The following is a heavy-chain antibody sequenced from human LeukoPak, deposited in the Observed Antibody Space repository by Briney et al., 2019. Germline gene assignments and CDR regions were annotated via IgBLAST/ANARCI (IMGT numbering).Heavy chain of an antibody. CDR3: GRDSIYDFWFPF. CDR2: ISSSSSYI. CDR1: GFTFSSYS. D-gene: IGHD3-3*01. J-gene: IGHJ4*02. Sequence: GGSLRLSCAASGFTFSSYSMNWVRQAPGKGLEWVSSISSSSSYIYYADSVKGRFTISRDNAKNSLYLQMNSLRADDTAVYYCGRDSIYDFWFPFWGQGTLVTVSS. V-gene: IGHV3-21*01.